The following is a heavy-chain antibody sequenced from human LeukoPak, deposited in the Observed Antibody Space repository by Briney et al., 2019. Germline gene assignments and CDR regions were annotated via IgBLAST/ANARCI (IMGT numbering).Heavy chain of an antibody. CDR2: ISGSGGST. Sequence: GVSLRLSCAASGFTFSSYAMSWVSQAPGKGLEWVSAISGSGGSTYYADSVKGRFTISRDNSKNTLYLQMNSLRAEDTAVYYCAKAGWYDYYYGMDVWGQGTTVTVSS. J-gene: IGHJ6*02. V-gene: IGHV3-23*01. D-gene: IGHD6-19*01. CDR3: AKAGWYDYYYGMDV. CDR1: GFTFSSYA.